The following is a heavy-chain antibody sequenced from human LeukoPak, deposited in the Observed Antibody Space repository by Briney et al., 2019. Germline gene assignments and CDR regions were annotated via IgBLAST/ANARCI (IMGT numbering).Heavy chain of an antibody. CDR3: ARDRMGVYYYYSMDV. Sequence: GGSLRLSCAASGFTFSSYAMSWVRQAPGKGLEWVSAISGSGGSTYYADSVKGRFTISRDNSKNTLYLQMNSLRAEDTAVYYCARDRMGVYYYYSMDVWGQGTTVTVSS. CDR1: GFTFSSYA. D-gene: IGHD3-16*01. J-gene: IGHJ6*02. V-gene: IGHV3-23*01. CDR2: ISGSGGST.